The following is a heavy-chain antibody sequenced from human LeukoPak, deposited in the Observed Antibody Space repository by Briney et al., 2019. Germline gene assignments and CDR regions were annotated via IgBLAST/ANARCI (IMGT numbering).Heavy chain of an antibody. J-gene: IGHJ6*03. Sequence: PSETLSLTCTVSGGSISSYYWSWIRQPPGKGLEWIGYIYYSGSTNYNPSLKSRVTISVDTSKNQFSLKLSSVTAADTAVYYCARTLRWGPYYYYMDVWGKGTTVTVSS. CDR1: GGSISSYY. V-gene: IGHV4-59*01. D-gene: IGHD3-16*01. CDR2: IYYSGST. CDR3: ARTLRWGPYYYYMDV.